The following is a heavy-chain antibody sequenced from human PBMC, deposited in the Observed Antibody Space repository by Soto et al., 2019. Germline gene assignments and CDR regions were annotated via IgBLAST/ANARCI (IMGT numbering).Heavy chain of an antibody. J-gene: IGHJ3*02. CDR3: TTGPNLRPLAAFDI. Sequence: PGGSLRLSCAASGFTFTNAWMTWVRQGPGKGLEWVGRIKSKSDGGTIDYAAPVKGRFTISGDDSKNTLYLQMNSLKTEDTAVYYCTTGPNLRPLAAFDIWGQGTVVTVSS. CDR1: GFTFTNAW. CDR2: IKSKSDGGTI. V-gene: IGHV3-15*01.